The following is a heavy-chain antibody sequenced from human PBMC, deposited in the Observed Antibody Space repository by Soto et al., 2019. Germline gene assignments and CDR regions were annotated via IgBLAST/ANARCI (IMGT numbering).Heavy chain of an antibody. CDR3: ARGRWHY. J-gene: IGHJ4*02. V-gene: IGHV3-30*14. CDR1: GFTFSSYA. CDR2: ISYYGSNK. Sequence: QVQLVESGGGVVQPGRSLRLSCAASGFTFSSYAMHWVSQAPGKGLEWVAVISYYGSNKYYADSVKGRFTISRDNSKNKLYRQMNSLRAEDTAVYYCARGRWHYWGKGTLVTVSS.